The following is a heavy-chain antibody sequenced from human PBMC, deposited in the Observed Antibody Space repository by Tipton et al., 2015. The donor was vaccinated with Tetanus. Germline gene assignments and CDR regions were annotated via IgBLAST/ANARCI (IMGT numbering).Heavy chain of an antibody. D-gene: IGHD2/OR15-2a*01. CDR3: VKNPPLYPMDV. J-gene: IGHJ6*02. V-gene: IGHV3-53*01. CDR1: GFTVSSNY. CDR2: IYGAGST. Sequence: SLRLSCAASGFTVSSNYMSWVRQAPGKGLEWVSVIYGAGSTYYADSVKGRFTISRDNSKNMLYLEMSSLRVEDTAIYYCVKNPPLYPMDVWGQGTMVTVSS.